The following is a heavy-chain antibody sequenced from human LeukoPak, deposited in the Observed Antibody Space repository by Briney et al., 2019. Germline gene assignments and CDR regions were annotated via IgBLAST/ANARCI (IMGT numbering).Heavy chain of an antibody. D-gene: IGHD3-22*01. CDR3: ARSTEYYDRSGYLGDWFDP. Sequence: SVKVSCKASGGTFSSYTISWVRQAPGQGLEWMGRIIPILDITNYAQKFQGRVTITADKYTSTAYMEVSSLRSEDTAVYYCARSTEYYDRSGYLGDWFDPWGQGTLVTVSS. J-gene: IGHJ5*02. V-gene: IGHV1-69*02. CDR2: IIPILDIT. CDR1: GGTFSSYT.